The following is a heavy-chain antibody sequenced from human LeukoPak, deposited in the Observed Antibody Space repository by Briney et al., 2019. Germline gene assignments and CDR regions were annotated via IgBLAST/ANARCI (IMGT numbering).Heavy chain of an antibody. CDR1: GFTFDDYA. CDR3: AKDGPGGN. V-gene: IGHV3-9*01. CDR2: ISWNSGSI. D-gene: IGHD3-10*01. Sequence: GGSLRLSCAASGFTFDDYAMHWVRQAPGKGLEWVSGISWNSGSIGYADSVKGRFTISRDNAKNSLYLQMNSLRAEDTALYYCAKDGPGGNWGQGTLVTVSS. J-gene: IGHJ4*02.